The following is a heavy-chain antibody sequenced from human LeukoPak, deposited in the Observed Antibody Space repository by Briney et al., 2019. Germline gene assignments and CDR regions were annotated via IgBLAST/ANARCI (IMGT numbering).Heavy chain of an antibody. V-gene: IGHV3-23*01. Sequence: GGSLRLSCAASGFAFSSYTMSWVRQAPGKGLEWVSTISGSGGSTYYADSVKGRFTISRDNNKNKLYLQINSLRSEDKTVYYCAKMRSLVVAGTDYWGQGTLVTVSS. J-gene: IGHJ4*02. CDR2: ISGSGGST. CDR3: AKMRSLVVAGTDY. D-gene: IGHD6-19*01. CDR1: GFAFSSYT.